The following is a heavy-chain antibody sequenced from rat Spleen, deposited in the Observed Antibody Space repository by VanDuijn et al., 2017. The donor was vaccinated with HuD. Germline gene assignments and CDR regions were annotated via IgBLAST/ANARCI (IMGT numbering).Heavy chain of an antibody. Sequence: EVQLVESGGGLVQPGRSLKVSCVASGFTFNDYWMTWIRQAPGNGLEWVASISYDGGNTYYRDSVKGRFTISRDNAKSSLYLQMDSLRSEDTSTYYCAKEAQGDYGGYLWGQGVMVTVSS. D-gene: IGHD1-11*01. CDR2: ISYDGGNT. CDR1: GFTFNDYW. V-gene: IGHV5-31*01. J-gene: IGHJ2*01. CDR3: AKEAQGDYGGYL.